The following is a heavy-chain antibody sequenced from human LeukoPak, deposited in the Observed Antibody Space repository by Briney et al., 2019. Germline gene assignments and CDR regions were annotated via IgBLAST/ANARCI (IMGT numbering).Heavy chain of an antibody. J-gene: IGHJ4*02. D-gene: IGHD3-3*01. CDR3: TRGLRFLEWLPDVGPKNY. Sequence: GGSLRLSCTASGFTFGDYAMSWVRQAPGKGLEWVGFIRSKAYGGTTEYAASVKGRFTISRDDSISIAYLQMNSLKTEDTAVYYCTRGLRFLEWLPDVGPKNYWGQGTLVTVSS. CDR1: GFTFGDYA. CDR2: IRSKAYGGTT. V-gene: IGHV3-49*04.